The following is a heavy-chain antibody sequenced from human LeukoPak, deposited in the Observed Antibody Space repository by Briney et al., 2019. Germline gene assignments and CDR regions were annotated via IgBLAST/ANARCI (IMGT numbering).Heavy chain of an antibody. CDR3: ARHYYDSSGYYLALSE. V-gene: IGHV4-31*03. D-gene: IGHD3-22*01. J-gene: IGHJ1*01. CDR2: IYYSGST. CDR1: GGSISSGGYY. Sequence: PSQTLSLTCTVSGGSISSGGYYWSWIRQHPGKGLEWIGYIYYSGSTNYNPSLKSRVTISVDTSKNQFSLKLSSVTAADTAVYYCARHYYDSSGYYLALSEWGQGTLVTVSS.